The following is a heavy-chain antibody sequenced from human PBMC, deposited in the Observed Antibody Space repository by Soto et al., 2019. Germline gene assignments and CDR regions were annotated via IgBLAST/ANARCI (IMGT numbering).Heavy chain of an antibody. CDR3: ARGLSSGYARAGFWFDP. J-gene: IGHJ5*02. Sequence: GASVTVSCQASGYTFTSYGISWVRQAPGQGLEWMGRSSAYNGNTNYAQKLQGRVTMTADTSTSTAYMELRSLRSDDTALYYCARGLSSGYARAGFWFDPWGQGTLVTVSS. D-gene: IGHD3-22*01. CDR2: SSAYNGNT. V-gene: IGHV1-18*01. CDR1: GYTFTSYG.